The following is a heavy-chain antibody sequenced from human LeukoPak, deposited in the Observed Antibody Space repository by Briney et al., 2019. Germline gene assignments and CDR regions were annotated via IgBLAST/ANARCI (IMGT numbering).Heavy chain of an antibody. CDR1: GGSISSYY. CDR2: IYYSGST. J-gene: IGHJ3*02. V-gene: IGHV4-59*01. Sequence: SETLSLTGTGSGGSISSYYWSWIRQPPGKGLEWIGYIYYSGSTNYNPSLKSRVTISVDTSKNQFSLKLSSVTAADTAVYYCARGHAWEPNAFDIWGQGTMVTVSS. D-gene: IGHD1-14*01. CDR3: ARGHAWEPNAFDI.